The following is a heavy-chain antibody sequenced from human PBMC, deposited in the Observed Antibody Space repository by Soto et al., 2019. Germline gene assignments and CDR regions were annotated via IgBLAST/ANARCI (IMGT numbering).Heavy chain of an antibody. V-gene: IGHV4-39*01. Sequence: QLQLQESGPGLVKPSETLSLTCTVSGGSISSSSYYWGWIRQPPGKGLEWIGSIYYSGSTYYNPSLQSRVTISGHTSKNQFSLKLSSVTAADTAVYYCARLRSSSWYSGYFDLWGRGTLVTVSS. CDR2: IYYSGST. J-gene: IGHJ2*01. CDR1: GGSISSSSYY. D-gene: IGHD6-13*01. CDR3: ARLRSSSWYSGYFDL.